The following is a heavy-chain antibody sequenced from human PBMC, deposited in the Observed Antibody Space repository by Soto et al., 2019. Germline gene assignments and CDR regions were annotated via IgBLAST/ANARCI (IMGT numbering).Heavy chain of an antibody. J-gene: IGHJ6*02. CDR2: INPNSGGT. CDR1: GYTFTGYY. V-gene: IGHV1-2*04. Sequence: QVQLVQSGAEVKNPGASVKVSCKASGYTFTGYYMHWVRQAPGQGLEWMGWINPNSGGTNYAQKFQGWVTMTRDTSISTAYMELSRLRSHDTAVYYCARDRRSGARYYYYYGMDVWGQGTTVTVSS. D-gene: IGHD6-19*01. CDR3: ARDRRSGARYYYYYGMDV.